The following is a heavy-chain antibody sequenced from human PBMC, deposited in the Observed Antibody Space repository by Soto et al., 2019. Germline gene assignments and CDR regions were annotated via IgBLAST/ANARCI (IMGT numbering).Heavy chain of an antibody. Sequence: EVQLLESGGGLVQPGGSLRLSCAASGFTFSSYAMSWVRQAPGKGLEWVSAISGSGGSTYYADSVKGRFTISRDNSKNTLELPMHSLRAEDTAVYYCAKKGGYSSSNSCNNFDYWGQGTLVTVSS. CDR2: ISGSGGST. CDR3: AKKGGYSSSNSCNNFDY. V-gene: IGHV3-23*01. CDR1: GFTFSSYA. J-gene: IGHJ4*02. D-gene: IGHD2-2*01.